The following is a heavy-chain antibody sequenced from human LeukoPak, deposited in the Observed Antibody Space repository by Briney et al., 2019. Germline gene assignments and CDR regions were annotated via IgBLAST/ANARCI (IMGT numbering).Heavy chain of an antibody. V-gene: IGHV3-74*01. Sequence: GGPLRLSCAASGFFFGNYWMQWVRQAPGKGLVWVSRINTDGSRINYADSVKGRFTVSRDNAKNTLYLQMNSLRAEDTAVYHCTRESLDYGSGSSDYWGQGTLVTVSS. J-gene: IGHJ4*02. CDR2: INTDGSRI. CDR1: GFFFGNYW. D-gene: IGHD3-10*01. CDR3: TRESLDYGSGSSDY.